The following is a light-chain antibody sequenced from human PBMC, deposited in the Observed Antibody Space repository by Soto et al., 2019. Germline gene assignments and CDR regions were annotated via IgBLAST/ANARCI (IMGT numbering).Light chain of an antibody. J-gene: IGLJ2*01. CDR2: DVS. CDR3: SSYTSSSTS. CDR1: SSDVGGYNY. V-gene: IGLV2-14*01. Sequence: QPASVSGSPGQSITISCTGTSSDVGGYNYVSWYQQHPGKAPKLLIYDVSNRPSGVSNRFSGSKSGNTASLTISGLQAEDEADYYCSSYTSSSTSFGGGTKLTVL.